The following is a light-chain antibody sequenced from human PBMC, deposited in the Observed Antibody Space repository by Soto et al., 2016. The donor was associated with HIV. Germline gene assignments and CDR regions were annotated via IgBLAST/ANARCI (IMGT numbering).Light chain of an antibody. J-gene: IGKJ1*01. Sequence: DIQMTQSPSSLSASVGDRVTITCRASQTITRYLNWYQQKPGKAPKLLIYAASTLQSGVPSRFSGSGSGTDFTLTIGSLQPEDFATYYCQQSYSIPPETFGQGTKVEIK. CDR1: QTITRY. V-gene: IGKV1-39*01. CDR2: AAS. CDR3: QQSYSIPPET.